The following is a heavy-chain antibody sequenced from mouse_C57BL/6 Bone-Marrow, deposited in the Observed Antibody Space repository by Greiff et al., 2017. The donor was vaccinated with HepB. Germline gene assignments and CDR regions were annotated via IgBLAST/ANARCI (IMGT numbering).Heavy chain of an antibody. D-gene: IGHD2-4*01. J-gene: IGHJ3*01. CDR1: GFSITSGYY. V-gene: IGHV3-6*01. CDR2: ISYDGSN. Sequence: EVKLVESGPGLVKPSQSLSLTCSVTGFSITSGYYWNWIRQFPGNKLEWMGYISYDGSNNYNPSLKNRISITLDTSKNQFFLKLNSVTTEDTAAYYCARGRLPWFAYWGQGTLVTVSA. CDR3: ARGRLPWFAY.